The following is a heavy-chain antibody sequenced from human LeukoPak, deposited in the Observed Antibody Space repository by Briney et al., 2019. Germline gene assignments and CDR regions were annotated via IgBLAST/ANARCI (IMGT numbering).Heavy chain of an antibody. CDR3: ARSSYHSSWTINNFYRYMDA. D-gene: IGHD3-22*01. Sequence: GGSLRLSCAASGFTFSNYWMTWVRQAPGKGLEWVANIREDGSEKYYVDFVRGRFLISRDNAKNSVDLQMNSLRTEDTAVYYYARSSYHSSWTINNFYRYMDAWGTGNTVTVSS. J-gene: IGHJ6*03. CDR1: GFTFSNYW. CDR2: IREDGSEK. V-gene: IGHV3-7*01.